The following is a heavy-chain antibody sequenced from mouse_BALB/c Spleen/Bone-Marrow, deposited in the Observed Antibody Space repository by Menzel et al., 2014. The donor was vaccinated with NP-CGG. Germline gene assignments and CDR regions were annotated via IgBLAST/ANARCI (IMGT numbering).Heavy chain of an antibody. V-gene: IGHV3-2*02. D-gene: IGHD2-1*01. CDR1: GYSITSDYA. CDR3: AGNYWYFDV. Sequence: EVKLLESGPGLVKPSQSLSLPCTVTGYSITSDYAWNWIRQFPGNKLEWMGHVSYSGSTSYNPSLKSRISITRDTSKNQFFLQLNSVTAEDIATYYCAGNYWYFDVWGAGTTVTVSS. CDR2: VSYSGST. J-gene: IGHJ1*01.